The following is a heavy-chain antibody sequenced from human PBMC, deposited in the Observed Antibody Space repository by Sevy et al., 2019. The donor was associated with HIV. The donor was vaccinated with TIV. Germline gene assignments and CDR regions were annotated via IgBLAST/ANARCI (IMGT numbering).Heavy chain of an antibody. Sequence: QPGGSLRLSCAASGFTFSSYAMSWVRQAPGKGLEWVSAISGSGGSTYYADSAKGRFTISRDNSKNTLYLQMNSLRAEDTAVYYCAKDQMAAAGIWLQTHPYDYWGQGTLVTVSS. CDR2: ISGSGGST. D-gene: IGHD6-13*01. CDR3: AKDQMAAAGIWLQTHPYDY. CDR1: GFTFSSYA. J-gene: IGHJ4*02. V-gene: IGHV3-23*01.